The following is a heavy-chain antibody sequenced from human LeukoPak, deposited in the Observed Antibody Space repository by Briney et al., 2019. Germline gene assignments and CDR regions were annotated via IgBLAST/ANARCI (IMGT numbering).Heavy chain of an antibody. CDR1: GYPFTGAY. J-gene: IGHJ4*02. V-gene: IGHV1-2*02. CDR2: INPNSGGT. D-gene: IGHD2-21*01. CDR3: ARVLFNSGYDF. Sequence: ASVEVSFQASGYPFTGAYMHWGRPGPGQGLEWMGWINPNSGGTQFAQKFQGRVTMTRDTSISTAYMELDRLRSDDTAVYYCARVLFNSGYDFWGQGTLVTVSS.